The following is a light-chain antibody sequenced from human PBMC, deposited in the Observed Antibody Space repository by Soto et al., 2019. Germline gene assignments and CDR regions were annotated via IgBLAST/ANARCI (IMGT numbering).Light chain of an antibody. CDR1: QSISSW. J-gene: IGKJ2*01. V-gene: IGKV1-5*01. CDR3: QQYNSYSYT. Sequence: IQMTQSPSTLSAAVGDRVTITCRASQSISSWLAWYQQKPGKAPTILIYDASILECGFPSRFSGSGSWAEVTLTISSLQTYDFATYYCQQYNSYSYTFGQGTKLEIK. CDR2: DAS.